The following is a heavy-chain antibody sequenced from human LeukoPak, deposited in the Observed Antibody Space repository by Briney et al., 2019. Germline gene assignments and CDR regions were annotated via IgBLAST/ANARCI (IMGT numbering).Heavy chain of an antibody. V-gene: IGHV1-2*02. CDR2: INPNSGGT. Sequence: ASVKVSCKASGYTFTGYYMHWVRQAPGQGLEWMGWINPNSGGTNYARKFQGRVTMTRDTSISTAYMELSRLRSEDTAVYYCAALRYSYGYGYWGQGTLVTVSS. J-gene: IGHJ4*02. CDR1: GYTFTGYY. CDR3: AALRYSYGYGY. D-gene: IGHD5-18*01.